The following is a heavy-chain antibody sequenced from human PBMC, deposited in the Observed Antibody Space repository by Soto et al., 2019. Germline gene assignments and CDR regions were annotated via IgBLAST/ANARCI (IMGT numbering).Heavy chain of an antibody. J-gene: IGHJ6*02. CDR2: IIPIFGTA. D-gene: IGHD2-2*01. CDR1: GGTFSSYA. Sequence: QVQLVQSGAEVKKPGSSVKVSCKASGGTFSSYAISWVRQAPGQGLEWMGGIIPIFGTANYAQKFQGRVTSTADESTSTAYMELRSLRSEDTAVYYCARAVVPAASRSYYYYGMDVWGQGTTVTVSS. CDR3: ARAVVPAASRSYYYYGMDV. V-gene: IGHV1-69*01.